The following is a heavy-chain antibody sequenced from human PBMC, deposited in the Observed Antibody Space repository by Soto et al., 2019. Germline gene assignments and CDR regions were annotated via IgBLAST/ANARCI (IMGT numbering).Heavy chain of an antibody. D-gene: IGHD6-6*01. Sequence: EVPLLESGGGLVQPGGSLRLSCAASGFTFSSYAMNWVRQAPGKGLEWVSGISGSGVSTYYADSVKGRFTISRDTSKSTLSLQMNSLRAEDTAIYYCAKDTTTSSARYFDLWGRGTLVTVSS. CDR2: ISGSGVST. V-gene: IGHV3-23*01. CDR3: AKDTTTSSARYFDL. J-gene: IGHJ2*01. CDR1: GFTFSSYA.